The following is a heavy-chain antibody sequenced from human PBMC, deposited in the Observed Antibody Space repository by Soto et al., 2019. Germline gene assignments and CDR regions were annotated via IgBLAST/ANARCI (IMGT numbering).Heavy chain of an antibody. J-gene: IGHJ4*02. V-gene: IGHV3-30*03. CDR2: ISYDGSLQ. Sequence: QAQLVESGGGVVQPGRSLRLSCAASGFAFSSYGMHWVRQAPGTGLEWVAVISYDGSLQHYADSVKGRFTISRDNSKNMVLLSMSSLRAEDTAVYYGVSDRGYCQASVPYSWCQGTLVSVSS. CDR1: GFAFSSYG. CDR3: VSDRGYCQASVPYS. D-gene: IGHD3-10*01.